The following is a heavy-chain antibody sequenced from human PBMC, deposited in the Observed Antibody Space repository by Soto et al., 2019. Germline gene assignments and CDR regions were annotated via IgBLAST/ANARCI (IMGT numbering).Heavy chain of an antibody. J-gene: IGHJ4*02. D-gene: IGHD3-22*01. CDR3: AGLYHYDSSGYYDY. CDR2: INPSGGRT. Sequence: QVQLVQSGAEVKKPGASVKVSCKASGNSFTTYYMHWVRQAPGQGLEWMGIINPSGGRTTYAQKFQGRVTMTRDTSTSTFHMELSSLTSEDTAVYYYAGLYHYDSSGYYDYWGQGTLVTVSS. V-gene: IGHV1-46*01. CDR1: GNSFTTYY.